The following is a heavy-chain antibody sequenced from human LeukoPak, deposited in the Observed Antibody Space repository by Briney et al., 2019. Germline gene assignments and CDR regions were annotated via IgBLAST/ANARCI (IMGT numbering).Heavy chain of an antibody. CDR3: ARAPTVLVGYCSSASCQADY. V-gene: IGHV3-21*01. CDR2: ISSSSSYI. CDR1: GFTFSSYS. Sequence: PGGSLRLSCAASGFTFSSYSMNWVRQAPGKGLEWVSSISSSSSYIYYADSVKGRFTISRDNAKNSLFLQMNSLRAEDTAVYYCARAPTVLVGYCSSASCQADYWGQGTLVTVSS. J-gene: IGHJ4*02. D-gene: IGHD2-2*01.